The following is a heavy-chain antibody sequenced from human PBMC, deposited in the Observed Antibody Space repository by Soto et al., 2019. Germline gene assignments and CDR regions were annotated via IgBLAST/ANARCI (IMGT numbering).Heavy chain of an antibody. J-gene: IGHJ3*02. CDR3: ALIYDSSGYYYAFDI. D-gene: IGHD3-22*01. CDR1: GYTFTSYG. V-gene: IGHV1-18*04. Sequence: QVQLVQSGAEVKKPGASVKVSCKASGYTFTSYGISWVRQAPGQGLEWMGWISAYNGNTNYAQKLQGRVTMTTDTTTTTAYMELRRLRSDDTAVYYCALIYDSSGYYYAFDIWGQGTMVTVSS. CDR2: ISAYNGNT.